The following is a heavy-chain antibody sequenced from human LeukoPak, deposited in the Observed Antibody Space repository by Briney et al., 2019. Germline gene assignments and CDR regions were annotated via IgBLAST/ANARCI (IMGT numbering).Heavy chain of an antibody. CDR1: GFTFSSYG. CDR2: IRYGGSNK. V-gene: IGHV3-30*02. Sequence: PGGSLRLSCAASGFTFSSYGMYWVREAPGKGLEWVAFIRYGGSNKYYADSVKGRFTVSRDNSTNTLYLQMKSLRAEDTAVYYCAKGGGYEAQYYYYYLDVWGKGTTVTISS. CDR3: AKGGGYEAQYYYYYLDV. D-gene: IGHD5-12*01. J-gene: IGHJ6*03.